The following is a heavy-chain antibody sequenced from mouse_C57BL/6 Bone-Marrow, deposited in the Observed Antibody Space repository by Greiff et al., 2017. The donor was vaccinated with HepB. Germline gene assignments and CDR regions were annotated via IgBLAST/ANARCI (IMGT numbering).Heavy chain of an antibody. J-gene: IGHJ2*01. CDR3: TRGLRLLFDY. CDR2: IDPETGGT. D-gene: IGHD3-2*02. V-gene: IGHV1-15*01. Sequence: LVESGAELVRPGASVTLSCKASGYTFTDYEMHWVKQTPVHGLEWIGAIDPETGGTAYNQKFKGKAILTADKSSSTAYMELRSLTSEDSAVYYCTRGLRLLFDYWGQGTTLTVSS. CDR1: GYTFTDYE.